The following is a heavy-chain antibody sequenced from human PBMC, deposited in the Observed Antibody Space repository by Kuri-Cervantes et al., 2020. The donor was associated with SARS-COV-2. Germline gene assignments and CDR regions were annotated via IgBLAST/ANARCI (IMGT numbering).Heavy chain of an antibody. V-gene: IGHV3-48*01. D-gene: IGHD2-2*01. CDR2: ISSSSSTI. CDR3: ARGSSCSSTSCYEGGWFHP. CDR1: GCTFSSYS. J-gene: IGHJ5*02. Sequence: GGPLRLSCEASGCTFSSYSMNWVRQAPGKGLEWVSYISSSSSTIYYADSVKGRFTISRDNAKNSLYLQMNSLRAEDTAVYYCARGSSCSSTSCYEGGWFHPWGQGTLVTVSS.